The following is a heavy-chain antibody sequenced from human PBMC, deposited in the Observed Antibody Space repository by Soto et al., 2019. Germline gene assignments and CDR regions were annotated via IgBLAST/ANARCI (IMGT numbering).Heavy chain of an antibody. Sequence: ASVTVSCKASGYTFTSSDINWVRQATGQGLEWMGWMNPNSGNTGYAQKFQGRVTMTRNTSISTAYMELSSLRSEDTAVYYCARGGGIAHGMDVWGQGTTVTVSS. J-gene: IGHJ6*02. D-gene: IGHD1-20*01. V-gene: IGHV1-8*01. CDR3: ARGGGIAHGMDV. CDR1: GYTFTSSD. CDR2: MNPNSGNT.